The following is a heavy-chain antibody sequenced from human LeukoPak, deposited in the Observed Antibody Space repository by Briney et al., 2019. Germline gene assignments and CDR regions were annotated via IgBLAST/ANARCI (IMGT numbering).Heavy chain of an antibody. D-gene: IGHD5-18*01. CDR2: IYYSGST. J-gene: IGHJ4*02. CDR1: GDSISSYY. Sequence: PSETLSLTCTVSGDSISSYYCSWIRQPPGKGLEWIGYIYYSGSTSYNPSLKSRVTISLDTSNNQFSLKLRSVTAADTAVYYCARGGYSHGSAFDYWGQGTLVTVSS. CDR3: ARGGYSHGSAFDY. V-gene: IGHV4-59*01.